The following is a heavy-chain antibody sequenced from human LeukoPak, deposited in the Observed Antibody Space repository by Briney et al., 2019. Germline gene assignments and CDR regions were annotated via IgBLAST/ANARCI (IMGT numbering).Heavy chain of an antibody. CDR2: INDIGHT. V-gene: IGHV4-34*01. CDR1: GESFNGYY. Sequence: PSETLSPTCGVSGESFNGYYWTWIRQSPGKGLEWIGEINDIGHTNYNSALKSRVTILLDTSKKQFSLRLSSVTAADTAVYYCARGEGNDYVWGSFYYYLDVWGKGTTVTVSS. J-gene: IGHJ6*03. D-gene: IGHD3-16*01. CDR3: ARGEGNDYVWGSFYYYLDV.